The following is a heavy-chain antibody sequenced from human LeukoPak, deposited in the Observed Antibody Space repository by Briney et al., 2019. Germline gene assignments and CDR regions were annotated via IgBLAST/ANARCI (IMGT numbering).Heavy chain of an antibody. CDR3: ARSFTMIVVPQGNWFDP. J-gene: IGHJ5*02. V-gene: IGHV1-8*01. D-gene: IGHD3-22*01. CDR2: MNPNSGNT. Sequence: GASVKVSCKASGYTFTSYDINWVRQATGQGLEWMGWMNPNSGNTGYAQKFQGRVTMTRNTSISTAYMELSSLRSEDTAVYYCARSFTMIVVPQGNWFDPWGQGTLVSVSS. CDR1: GYTFTSYD.